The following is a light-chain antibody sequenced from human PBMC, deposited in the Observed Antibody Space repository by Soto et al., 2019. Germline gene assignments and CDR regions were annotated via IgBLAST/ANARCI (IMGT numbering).Light chain of an antibody. Sequence: DIQMTQSPSSLAAAVGDRVTITCRASQSISNYLNCYQQKPGKAPKLLIYTTASFQSGVPSSFSGSGSGTDFTLTISSLQPEDCETYYCQQRYSTTTVGGGTKVEIK. CDR2: TTA. V-gene: IGKV1-39*01. CDR1: QSISNY. J-gene: IGKJ4*01. CDR3: QQRYSTTT.